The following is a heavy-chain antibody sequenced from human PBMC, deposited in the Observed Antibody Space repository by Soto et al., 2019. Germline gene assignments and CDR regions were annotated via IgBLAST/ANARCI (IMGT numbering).Heavy chain of an antibody. Sequence: QVQLVQSGAEVKKPGASVKVSCKASGYTFTSYGITWVRQAPGQGLEWMGWISADNGYTNYAQKFQGRGTTATDTSTRTAYRELTRLRSDGTPVYSCARRRGSSPTDSWGQGTLVTVSS. CDR2: ISADNGYT. V-gene: IGHV1-18*01. J-gene: IGHJ4*02. CDR3: ARRRGSSPTDS. D-gene: IGHD1-26*01. CDR1: GYTFTSYG.